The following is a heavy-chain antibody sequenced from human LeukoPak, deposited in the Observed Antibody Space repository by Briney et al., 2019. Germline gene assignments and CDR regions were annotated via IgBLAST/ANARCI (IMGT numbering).Heavy chain of an antibody. J-gene: IGHJ4*02. CDR2: TNPGGSNT. V-gene: IGHV3-74*01. CDR3: ARSNQADDY. CDR1: GFTFSNYW. D-gene: IGHD1-14*01. Sequence: PGGPLRLSCAASGFTFSNYWMHWVRQVPGKGLVWVSRTNPGGSNTAYADSVKGRFTISRDNARNTLYLQTDSLRAEDTAVYYCARSNQADDYWGQGTLVTVSS.